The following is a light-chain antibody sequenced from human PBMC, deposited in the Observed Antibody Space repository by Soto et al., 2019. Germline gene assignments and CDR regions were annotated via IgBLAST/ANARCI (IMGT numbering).Light chain of an antibody. CDR1: SSDVGNYKY. CDR3: FSYTSSGTYV. CDR2: EVS. Sequence: LTQPASMSGSPGQAITISCTETSSDVGNYKYVSWYQHHPGNGHKLMIYEVSNRPSGVSTRFSGSKSGNSASLTISGLQAEDETDYYCFSYTSSGTYVFGTGTKVTV. V-gene: IGLV2-14*01. J-gene: IGLJ1*01.